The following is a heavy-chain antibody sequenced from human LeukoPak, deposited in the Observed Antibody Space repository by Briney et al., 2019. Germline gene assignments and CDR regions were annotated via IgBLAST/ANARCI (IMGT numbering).Heavy chain of an antibody. CDR3: AREDVAVAGTVYY. CDR1: GGSISSSNW. V-gene: IGHV4-4*02. Sequence: SGTLSLTCAVSGGSISSSNWWSWVRQPPGKGLEWIGEIYHSGSTNYNPSLKSRVTTSVDKSKNQFSLKLSSVTAADTAVYYCAREDVAVAGTVYYWGQGTLVTVSS. J-gene: IGHJ4*02. D-gene: IGHD6-19*01. CDR2: IYHSGST.